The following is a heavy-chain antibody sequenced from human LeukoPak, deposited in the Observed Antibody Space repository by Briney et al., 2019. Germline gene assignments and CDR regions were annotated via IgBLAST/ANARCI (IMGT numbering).Heavy chain of an antibody. Sequence: GTSVKVSCKASGFTFTSSAVQWVGQARGQRLEWIGWIVVGSGNTNYAQKFQERVTITRDMSTSTAYMELSSLRSEDTAVYYCAAGLGESSGYYYVFGLSWGQGTLVTVSS. CDR3: AAGLGESSGYYYVFGLS. D-gene: IGHD3-22*01. CDR1: GFTFTSSA. V-gene: IGHV1-58*01. J-gene: IGHJ5*02. CDR2: IVVGSGNT.